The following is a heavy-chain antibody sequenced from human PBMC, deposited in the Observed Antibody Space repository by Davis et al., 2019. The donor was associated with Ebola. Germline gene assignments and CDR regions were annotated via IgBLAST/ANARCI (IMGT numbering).Heavy chain of an antibody. J-gene: IGHJ5*02. CDR3: ARGGYGEAAAGTGFDP. Sequence: GGSLRLSCAASGFTFSSYAMTWVRQAPGKGLEWVSVISGSSGNTYYADSVKGRFTISRDNYKNTMYMQMNGLRAEDTAVYYCARGGYGEAAAGTGFDPWGQGTLVTVSS. D-gene: IGHD6-13*01. CDR1: GFTFSSYA. CDR2: ISGSSGNT. V-gene: IGHV3-23*01.